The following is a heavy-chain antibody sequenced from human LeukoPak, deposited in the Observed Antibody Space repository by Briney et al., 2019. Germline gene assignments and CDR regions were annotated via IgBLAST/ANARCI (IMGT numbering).Heavy chain of an antibody. CDR1: GFTFDDYG. CDR3: ARGQQLGAATVIDP. J-gene: IGHJ5*02. D-gene: IGHD6-13*01. Sequence: SGGSLRLSCAASGFTFDDYGMSWVRQAPGKGLEWVSGINWNGGSTGYADSVKGRFTISRDNSKNTLYLQMNSLRAEDTAVYYCARGQQLGAATVIDPWGQGTLVTVSS. CDR2: INWNGGST. V-gene: IGHV3-20*04.